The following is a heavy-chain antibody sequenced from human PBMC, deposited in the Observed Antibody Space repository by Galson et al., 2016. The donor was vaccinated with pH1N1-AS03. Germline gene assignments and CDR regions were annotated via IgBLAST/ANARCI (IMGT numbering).Heavy chain of an antibody. Sequence: SLRLSCAGSGFTFNYYWMTWVRQAPGKGLEWVANINQDGSGTSSVDSVKGRFTISRDNAKNSLYLQMNSLRAEDTAVYYCAKGEEVWSGYSPNYYYCMDVWGKGTTVTVSS. CDR3: AKGEEVWSGYSPNYYYCMDV. J-gene: IGHJ6*03. CDR2: INQDGSGT. CDR1: GFTFNYYW. V-gene: IGHV3-7*03. D-gene: IGHD3-3*01.